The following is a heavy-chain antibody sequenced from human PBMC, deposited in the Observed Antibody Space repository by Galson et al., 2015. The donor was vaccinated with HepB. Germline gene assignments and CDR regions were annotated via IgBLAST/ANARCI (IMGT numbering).Heavy chain of an antibody. D-gene: IGHD4-23*01. CDR2: IIPIFGIA. Sequence: SVKVSCKASGGTFRSSAISCVRQAPRQGLEWVGGIIPIFGIANYAQKFQGRVTITADKSTSTAYMELSSLRSEDTAVYYCAREGGDYGGNSGWYFDLWGRGTLVTVSS. CDR1: GGTFRSSA. CDR3: AREGGDYGGNSGWYFDL. V-gene: IGHV1-69*10. J-gene: IGHJ2*01.